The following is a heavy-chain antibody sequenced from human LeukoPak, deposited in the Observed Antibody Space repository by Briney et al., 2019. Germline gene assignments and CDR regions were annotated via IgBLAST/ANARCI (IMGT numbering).Heavy chain of an antibody. CDR2: ITHSGST. Sequence: SETLSLTCAVYGGSFSDHYWSWIRQSPAKGLDWIGEITHSGSTSYNPSLNGRLTISKDASKNQFSLKLSFVTAADTAVYYCASVPLRDGHLPNHFDYWGQGTLVTVSS. CDR1: GGSFSDHY. D-gene: IGHD1-14*01. J-gene: IGHJ4*02. CDR3: ASVPLRDGHLPNHFDY. V-gene: IGHV4-34*01.